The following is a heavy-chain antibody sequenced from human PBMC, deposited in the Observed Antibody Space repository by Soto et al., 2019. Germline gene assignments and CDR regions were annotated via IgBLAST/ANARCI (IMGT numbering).Heavy chain of an antibody. J-gene: IGHJ6*02. CDR2: INAGNGNT. CDR3: ARDLSCSSTSCYVLHLYYYYGMDV. D-gene: IGHD2-2*01. CDR1: GYTFTSYA. Sequence: GASVKVSCKASGYTFTSYAMHWVRQAPGQRLEWMGWINAGNGNTKYSQKFQGRVTITRDTSASTAYMELSSLRSEDTAVYYCARDLSCSSTSCYVLHLYYYYGMDVWGQGTTVTVSS. V-gene: IGHV1-3*01.